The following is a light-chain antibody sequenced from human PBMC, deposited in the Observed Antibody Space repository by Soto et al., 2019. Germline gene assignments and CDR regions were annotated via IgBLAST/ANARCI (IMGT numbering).Light chain of an antibody. CDR1: QSINNK. CDR2: GAS. V-gene: IGKV3-15*01. CDR3: QQYNNWPRT. J-gene: IGKJ1*01. Sequence: EIVITQSPTTLSVSPGERVPLSCRASQSINNKVAWYQQKPGQAPRLLIYGASTRATGISARFSGSGSGTEFTLTISSLQSEDFGVYYCQQYNNWPRTFGQGTKVDIK.